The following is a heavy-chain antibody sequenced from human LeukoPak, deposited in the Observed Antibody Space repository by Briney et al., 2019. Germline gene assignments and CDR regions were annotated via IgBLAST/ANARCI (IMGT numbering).Heavy chain of an antibody. J-gene: IGHJ6*02. CDR2: IRRTGNTI. CDR3: ARDSNGDDYYGMDV. V-gene: IGHV3-48*04. D-gene: IGHD4-17*01. Sequence: PGGSLRLSCAASGFTFSNSDMKWVRQAPGKGLEWISYIRRTGNTIHYADSVKGRFTISRDNAKNSLALQMTSLRAEDTAVYYCARDSNGDDYYGMDVWGQGTTVIVSS. CDR1: GFTFSNSD.